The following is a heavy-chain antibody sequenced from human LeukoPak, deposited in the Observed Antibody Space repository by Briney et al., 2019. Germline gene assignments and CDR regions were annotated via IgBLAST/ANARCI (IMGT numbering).Heavy chain of an antibody. CDR1: GGSFSGYY. D-gene: IGHD3-22*01. Sequence: SETLSLTCAVYGGSFSGYYWSWIRQPPGKGLEWIGYIYYSGSTNYNPSLKSRVTISVDTSKNQFSLKLSSVTAADTAVYYCARSTSHLYYYDSSGYSYWGQGTLVTVSS. CDR2: IYYSGST. V-gene: IGHV4-59*08. J-gene: IGHJ4*02. CDR3: ARSTSHLYYYDSSGYSY.